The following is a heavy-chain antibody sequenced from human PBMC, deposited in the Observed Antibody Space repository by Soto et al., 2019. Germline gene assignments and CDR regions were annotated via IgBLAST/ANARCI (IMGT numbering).Heavy chain of an antibody. CDR3: GGGGWGDAFDI. J-gene: IGHJ3*02. D-gene: IGHD3-16*01. V-gene: IGHV1-18*01. Sequence: ASVKVSCKASGYTFTSYGISWVRQAPGQGLEWMGWISAYNGNTNYAQKLQGRVTMTTDTSTSTADMELRSLRSDDTAVYYCGGGGWGDAFDIWGQGTMVTVSS. CDR1: GYTFTSYG. CDR2: ISAYNGNT.